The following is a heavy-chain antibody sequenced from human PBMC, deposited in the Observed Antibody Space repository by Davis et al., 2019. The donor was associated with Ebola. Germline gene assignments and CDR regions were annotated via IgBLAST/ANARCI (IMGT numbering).Heavy chain of an antibody. Sequence: HPQTLSLTCAISGDSVSSGGWNWIRQSPSRGLEWLVRTYYNSKWYSDYAVSVKSRITINPDTSKNQFSLQLNSMTPEDTALYYWARVWFRGGMDVWGEGTTVTVSS. J-gene: IGHJ6*04. D-gene: IGHD3-10*01. CDR2: TYYNSKWYS. CDR3: ARVWFRGGMDV. CDR1: GDSVSSGG. V-gene: IGHV6-1*01.